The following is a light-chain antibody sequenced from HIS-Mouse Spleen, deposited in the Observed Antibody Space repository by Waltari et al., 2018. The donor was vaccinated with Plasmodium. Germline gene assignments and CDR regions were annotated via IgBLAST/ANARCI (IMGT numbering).Light chain of an antibody. V-gene: IGLV2-14*03. CDR2: DVS. Sequence: QSALTQPASVSGSPGQSIPIPCTGTSSDVGGYHSVSWYQQHPGKAPKLMIYDVSNRPSGVSNRFSGSKSGNTASLTISGLQAEDEADYYCSSYTSSSTLVFGGGTKLTVL. CDR3: SSYTSSSTLV. J-gene: IGLJ2*01. CDR1: SSDVGGYHS.